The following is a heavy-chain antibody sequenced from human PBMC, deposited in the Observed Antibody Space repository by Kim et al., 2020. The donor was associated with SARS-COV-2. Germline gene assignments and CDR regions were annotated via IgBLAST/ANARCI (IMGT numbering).Heavy chain of an antibody. V-gene: IGHV3-15*01. D-gene: IGHD6-13*01. Sequence: YAAPVKGRFTSSRDDSNNTLYLQMNSLKTEDTAVYYCTTGLSSSWYYFDYWGQGTLVTVSS. CDR3: TTGLSSSWYYFDY. J-gene: IGHJ4*02.